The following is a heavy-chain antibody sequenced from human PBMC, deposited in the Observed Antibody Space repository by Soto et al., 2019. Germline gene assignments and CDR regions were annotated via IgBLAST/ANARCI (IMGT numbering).Heavy chain of an antibody. D-gene: IGHD2-2*01. J-gene: IGHJ6*02. Sequence: QVQLVQSGAEVKKPGSSVTVSCKASGGTFGSYAISWVRQAPGQGLEWMGGIITIPGTANYAQKFQGRVTSAADSTTSTAYMELSRLRCEDTAVYYCERSQCSSTSFEIYYYYYYGMEVWGQGTTVTVSS. CDR3: ERSQCSSTSFEIYYYYYYGMEV. CDR2: IITIPGTA. V-gene: IGHV1-69*01. CDR1: GGTFGSYA.